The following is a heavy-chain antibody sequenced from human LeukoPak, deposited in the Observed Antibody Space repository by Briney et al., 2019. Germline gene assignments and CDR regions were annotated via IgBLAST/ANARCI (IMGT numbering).Heavy chain of an antibody. V-gene: IGHV3-74*01. CDR3: AREDRVVITYDY. D-gene: IGHD3-22*01. CDR2: INSDGSST. J-gene: IGHJ4*02. Sequence: GGSLRLSCAASGFTFSSYWMHWVRQAPGKGLVWVSRINSDGSSTSYADSMKGRFTISRDNAKNTLYLQMNSLRAEDTAVYYCAREDRVVITYDYWGQGTLVTVSS. CDR1: GFTFSSYW.